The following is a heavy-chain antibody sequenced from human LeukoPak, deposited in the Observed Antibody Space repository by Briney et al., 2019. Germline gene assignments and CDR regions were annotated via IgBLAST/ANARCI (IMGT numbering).Heavy chain of an antibody. V-gene: IGHV4-38-2*02. CDR2: IYRTGST. D-gene: IGHD3-3*01. J-gene: IGHJ4*02. CDR3: ARGEDVSGYRTDC. CDR1: DYSISSGFF. Sequence: SETLSLTCTVSDYSISSGFFWGWVRQSPGKGLEWIGNIYRTGSTNYHPSLKSRVTISVDTPKNQFSLKLGSVTAADTAIYYCARGEDVSGYRTDCWGQGTLVTVSS.